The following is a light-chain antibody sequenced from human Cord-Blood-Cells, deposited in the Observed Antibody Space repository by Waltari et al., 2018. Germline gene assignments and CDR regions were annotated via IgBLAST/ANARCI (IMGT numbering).Light chain of an antibody. CDR3: QQRSNWWT. CDR2: DAS. CDR1: QSVSSY. J-gene: IGKJ1*01. V-gene: IGKV3-11*01. Sequence: EIVLTQSPATLSLSPGERATLSCRASQSVSSYLAWYQQKPGQAPRLLIYDASNRATGIPAMFSVSGSGTDFTLTISSLEPEDFAVYYCQQRSNWWTFGQGTKVEIK.